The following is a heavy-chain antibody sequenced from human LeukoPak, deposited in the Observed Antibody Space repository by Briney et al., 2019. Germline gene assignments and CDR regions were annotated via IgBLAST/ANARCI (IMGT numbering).Heavy chain of an antibody. J-gene: IGHJ4*02. CDR3: ARNLGTTRTPFDY. V-gene: IGHV3-30*03. CDR1: GFTFSSYG. Sequence: GGSLRLSCAASGFTFSSYGMHWVRQAPGKELEWVAVISYDGSNKYYADSVKGRFTISRDNSKNTLYLQMNSLRAEDTAVYYCARNLGTTRTPFDYWGQGTLVTVSS. CDR2: ISYDGSNK. D-gene: IGHD1-1*01.